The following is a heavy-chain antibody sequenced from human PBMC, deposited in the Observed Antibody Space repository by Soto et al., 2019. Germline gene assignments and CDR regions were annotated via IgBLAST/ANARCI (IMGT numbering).Heavy chain of an antibody. J-gene: IGHJ6*02. V-gene: IGHV3-11*06. CDR1: GFTISDYY. CDR2: ISSSSSYT. CDR3: ARPFGFLEWRYGMDV. D-gene: IGHD3-3*01. Sequence: GGSLRLSCAAAGFTISDYYMSWISKKPGKGLEWVSYISSSSSYTNYADSVKGRFTISRDNAKNSLYLQMNSLRAEDTAVYYCARPFGFLEWRYGMDVWGQGTTVTVSS.